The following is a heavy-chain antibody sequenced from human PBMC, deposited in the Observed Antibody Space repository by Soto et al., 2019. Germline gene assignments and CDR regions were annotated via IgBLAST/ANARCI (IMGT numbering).Heavy chain of an antibody. CDR1: GYSFTIYW. CDR3: ARHYVGNNWFDP. V-gene: IGHV5-10-1*01. D-gene: IGHD3-16*01. Sequence: PGESLKISCKGSGYSFTIYWISWVRQMPGKGLEWMGRIDPSDSYTNYSPSFQGHVTISADKSISTAYLQWSSLKASDTAMYYCARHYVGNNWFDPWGQGTLVTVSS. J-gene: IGHJ5*02. CDR2: IDPSDSYT.